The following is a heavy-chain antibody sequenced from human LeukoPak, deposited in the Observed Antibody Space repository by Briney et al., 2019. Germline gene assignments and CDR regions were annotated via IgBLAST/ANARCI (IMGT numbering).Heavy chain of an antibody. CDR3: ARYYGSGSVGGFDY. V-gene: IGHV3-23*01. CDR1: GFTFSSYA. Sequence: AGGSLRLSCAASGFTFSSYAMSWVRQAPGKGLEWVSAISGSGGSTYYADSVKGRFTISRGNSKNTLSLQMNSLRAEDTAVYYCARYYGSGSVGGFDYWGQGTLVTVSS. CDR2: ISGSGGST. J-gene: IGHJ4*02. D-gene: IGHD3-10*01.